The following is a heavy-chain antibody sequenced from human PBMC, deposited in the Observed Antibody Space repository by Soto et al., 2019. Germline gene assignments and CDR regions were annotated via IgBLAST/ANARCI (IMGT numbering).Heavy chain of an antibody. J-gene: IGHJ4*02. V-gene: IGHV4-34*01. D-gene: IGHD5-18*01. CDR2: INHSGST. CDR3: AGARKSAYITGGFDS. CDR1: GGSFSGYY. Sequence: PSETLSLTCAVSGGSFSGYYWSCIRQPPGKGLEWIVAINHSGSTNYNPSLKSRVTISVDTSKNQFSLKLSSVTAADTAVYYCAGARKSAYITGGFDSWGQGAQVTVSS.